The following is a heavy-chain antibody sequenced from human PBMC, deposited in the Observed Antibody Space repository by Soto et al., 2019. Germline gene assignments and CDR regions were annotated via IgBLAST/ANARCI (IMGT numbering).Heavy chain of an antibody. Sequence: GGSLRLSCAASGLIFSNYKMHWVRQAPGKGLVWVSRINTDGSITDYADSVKGRFTVSRDNAKNTLYLQMNSLRAEDTAVYYCARDTDGLHYWGQGTLVTAPQ. CDR1: GLIFSNYK. J-gene: IGHJ4*02. V-gene: IGHV3-74*01. CDR3: ARDTDGLHY. CDR2: INTDGSIT.